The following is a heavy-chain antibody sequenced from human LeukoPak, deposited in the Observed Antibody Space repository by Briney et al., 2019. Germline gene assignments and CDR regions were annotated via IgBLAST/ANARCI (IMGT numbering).Heavy chain of an antibody. Sequence: SSVKGSCKTSGYTFTGYYMHWVRQAPGQGLQWMGWINPNSGGTNYAQKFQGRVTMTRDTSISTAYMELSRLRSDDTAVYYCARDSPQQTYFDLWGRGTLVSVSS. D-gene: IGHD6-13*01. CDR1: GYTFTGYY. CDR2: INPNSGGT. V-gene: IGHV1-2*02. J-gene: IGHJ2*01. CDR3: ARDSPQQTYFDL.